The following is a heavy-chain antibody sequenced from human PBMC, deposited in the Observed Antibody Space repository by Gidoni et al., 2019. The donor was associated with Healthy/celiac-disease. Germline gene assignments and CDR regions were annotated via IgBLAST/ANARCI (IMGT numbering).Heavy chain of an antibody. Sequence: QVQLVQSVAEVKKPGSSVKVSCKASGGTFSSYAISWVRQAPGQGLEWMGRIIPILGIANYAQKFQGRVTITADKSTSTAYMELSSLRSEDTAVYYCARVGQQLVLSAFDIWGQGTMVTVSS. V-gene: IGHV1-69*04. D-gene: IGHD6-13*01. CDR1: GGTFSSYA. CDR2: IIPILGIA. CDR3: ARVGQQLVLSAFDI. J-gene: IGHJ3*02.